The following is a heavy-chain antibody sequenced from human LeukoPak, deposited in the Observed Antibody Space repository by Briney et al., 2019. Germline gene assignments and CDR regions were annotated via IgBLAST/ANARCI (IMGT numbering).Heavy chain of an antibody. CDR2: VNHSGRT. V-gene: IGHV4-34*01. Sequence: ESSETLSLTCTVYGRSFSGYYWSWVRQPPGKGLDWMGEVNHSGRTSYNPSLKSRVTISADTSKNQFSLRMTSLTAADTAVYYCARGIRGVIITTNYYNMDVWGPGTTVTVSS. D-gene: IGHD3-10*01. CDR3: ARGIRGVIITTNYYNMDV. J-gene: IGHJ6*03. CDR1: GRSFSGYY.